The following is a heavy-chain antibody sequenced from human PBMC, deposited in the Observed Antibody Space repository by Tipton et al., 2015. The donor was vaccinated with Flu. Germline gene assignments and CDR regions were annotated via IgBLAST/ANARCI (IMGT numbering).Heavy chain of an antibody. J-gene: IGHJ5*02. CDR2: VSSSGST. CDR3: TRGTIYYDSRGFEYYRFGP. CDR1: GDSITSGNYY. V-gene: IGHV4-61*02. Sequence: TLSLTCTVSGDSITSGNYYWTWIRQSAGKGLEWIGRVSSSGSTRYNPSLKGRAIISLDMSRNQFSLKLISVTAADTAVYYCTRGTIYYDSRGFEYYRFGPWGQGSLVSVSS. D-gene: IGHD3-22*01.